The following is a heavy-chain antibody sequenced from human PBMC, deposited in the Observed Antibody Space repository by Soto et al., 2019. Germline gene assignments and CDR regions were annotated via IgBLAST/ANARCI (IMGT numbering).Heavy chain of an antibody. CDR1: GFSLSTYHMG. J-gene: IGHJ4*02. CDR3: AHAGDYDLLTFDH. Sequence: KESGPTLVRPAQTLTLTCDFSGFSLSTYHMGVAWIRQPPWKALEWLALIYWDDDKRYSPSLKDRLAISKDTSSNQVVLTITNMDPGDTATYFCAHAGDYDLLTFDHWGPGTLVTVSS. D-gene: IGHD4-17*01. V-gene: IGHV2-5*02. CDR2: IYWDDDK.